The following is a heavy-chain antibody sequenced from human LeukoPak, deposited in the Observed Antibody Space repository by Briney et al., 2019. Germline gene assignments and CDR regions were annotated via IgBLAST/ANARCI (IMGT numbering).Heavy chain of an antibody. V-gene: IGHV3-21*01. J-gene: IGHJ6*03. CDR2: ISSSSSYI. CDR1: GFTFSSYS. D-gene: IGHD2-15*01. Sequence: TGGSLRLSCAASGFTFSSYSMNWVRQAPGKGLEWVSSISSSSSYIYYADSVKGRFTISRDNAKNSLYLQMNSPRAEDTAVYYCASSPPVVVADEYYYYYMDVWGKGTTVTVSS. CDR3: ASSPPVVVADEYYYYYMDV.